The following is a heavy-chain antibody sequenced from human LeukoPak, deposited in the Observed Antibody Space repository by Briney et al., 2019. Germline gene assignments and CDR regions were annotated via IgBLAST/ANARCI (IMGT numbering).Heavy chain of an antibody. V-gene: IGHV4-61*09. Sequence: KPSETLSLTCSVSGGSISSGGFSWSWIRQPAGKGLEWIGHIYASGSTNYNPSLKSRVTISVDTSKNQLSLKVSSVTAADTAVYYCARALSENYYGAGIGYWGQGTLVTVSS. D-gene: IGHD3-10*01. CDR2: IYASGST. CDR1: GGSISSGGFS. CDR3: ARALSENYYGAGIGY. J-gene: IGHJ4*02.